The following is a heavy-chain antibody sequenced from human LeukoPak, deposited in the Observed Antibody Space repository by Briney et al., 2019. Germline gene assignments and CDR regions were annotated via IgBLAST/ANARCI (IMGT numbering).Heavy chain of an antibody. J-gene: IGHJ4*02. V-gene: IGHV3-48*02. CDR2: ISHTSEST. Sequence: GGSLRLSSAASGFTPNSYSMSSVRHTPGKGLEWVSYISHTSESTYYADSVRGRSSISRDDAKSSLYLQMHSLRDEDTAVYDCARDRGYCTSDDCYRWFHYWGQGTLVIVSS. CDR1: GFTPNSYS. D-gene: IGHD2-8*01. CDR3: ARDRGYCTSDDCYRWFHY.